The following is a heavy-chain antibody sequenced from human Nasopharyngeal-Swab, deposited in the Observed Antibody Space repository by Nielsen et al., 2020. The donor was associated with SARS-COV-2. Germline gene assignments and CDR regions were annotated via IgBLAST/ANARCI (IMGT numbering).Heavy chain of an antibody. D-gene: IGHD4-17*01. CDR3: ARDQTTVTTFYGMDV. Sequence: GESLKISCAASGFTFSDYYMSWLRQAPGKGLEWVSYISSSGSTIYYADSVKGRFTISRDNAKNSLYLQMNSLRAEDTAVYYCARDQTTVTTFYGMDVWGQGTTVTVSS. V-gene: IGHV3-11*01. CDR2: ISSSGSTI. J-gene: IGHJ6*02. CDR1: GFTFSDYY.